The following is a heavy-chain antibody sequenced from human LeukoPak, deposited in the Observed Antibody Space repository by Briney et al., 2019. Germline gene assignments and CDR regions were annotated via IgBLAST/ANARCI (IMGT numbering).Heavy chain of an antibody. Sequence: GGSLRLSCAASGFTFSSYSMNWVRQAPGKGLEWVAVISYDGSNKYYADSVKGRFTISRDNSKNTLYLQMNSLRAEDTAVYYCARDRGASTYYDILTGYFAYYFDYWGQGTLVTVSS. V-gene: IGHV3-30*03. CDR2: ISYDGSNK. J-gene: IGHJ4*02. D-gene: IGHD3-9*01. CDR3: ARDRGASTYYDILTGYFAYYFDY. CDR1: GFTFSSYS.